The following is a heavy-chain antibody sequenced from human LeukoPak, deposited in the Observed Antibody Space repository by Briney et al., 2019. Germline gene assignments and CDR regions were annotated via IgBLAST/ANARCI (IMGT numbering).Heavy chain of an antibody. J-gene: IGHJ4*02. CDR3: TTIKRGNIFGYFDF. CDR2: VFDSGRT. Sequence: SETLSLTCTVSGGSMTTHHWNWIRQTPGKGPEWIGYVFDSGRTKENPSLKSRVTLSADTSKNQLSLRLSSVTAADTAVYYCTTIKRGNIFGYFDFWGQGILVTVSS. D-gene: IGHD5-18*01. CDR1: GGSMTTHH. V-gene: IGHV4-59*11.